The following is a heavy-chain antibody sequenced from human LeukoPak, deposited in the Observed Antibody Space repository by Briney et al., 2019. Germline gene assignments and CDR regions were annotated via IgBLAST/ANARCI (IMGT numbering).Heavy chain of an antibody. V-gene: IGHV1-8*01. D-gene: IGHD3-3*01. CDR1: GYTFTSYD. CDR2: MNPNSGNS. CDR3: AIFGVATSYYYYMDV. Sequence: ASVKVSCKASGYTFTSYDINWVRQATGQGLKWMGWMNPNSGNSGYAQKFQGRVTMTRNTSISTAYMELSSLRSEDTAVYYCAIFGVATSYYYYMDVWGKGTTVTVSS. J-gene: IGHJ6*03.